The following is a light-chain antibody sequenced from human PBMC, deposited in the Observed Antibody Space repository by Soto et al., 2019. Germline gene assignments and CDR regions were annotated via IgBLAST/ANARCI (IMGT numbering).Light chain of an antibody. J-gene: IGKJ1*01. CDR3: QQYSISRT. V-gene: IGKV3-20*01. Sequence: IVITQSPATLSVSPGERATLSCRASQRVSSNLAWYQQKPGQAPRLLIYGGSSRATGIPVRFSGSGSETDFTLTITRLEPEDFAVYYCQQYSISRTFGQGTKVDIK. CDR1: QRVSSN. CDR2: GGS.